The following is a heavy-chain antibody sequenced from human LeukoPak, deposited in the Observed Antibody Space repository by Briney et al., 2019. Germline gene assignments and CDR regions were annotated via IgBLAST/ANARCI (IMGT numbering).Heavy chain of an antibody. V-gene: IGHV1-18*04. J-gene: IGHJ6*02. Sequence: GESLKISCKGSEFSFVSYWIAWVRQAPGQGLEWMGWISAQNGNTNYAQKLQGRVTMTTDTSTSTAYMELRSLRSDDTAVYYCARDPLSNYGDYYYGMDVWGQGTAVTVSS. CDR3: ARDPLSNYGDYYYGMDV. CDR1: EFSFVSYW. CDR2: ISAQNGNT. D-gene: IGHD4-11*01.